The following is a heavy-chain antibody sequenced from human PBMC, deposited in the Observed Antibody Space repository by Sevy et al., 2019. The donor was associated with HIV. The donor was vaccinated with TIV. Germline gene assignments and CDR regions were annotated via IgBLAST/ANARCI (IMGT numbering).Heavy chain of an antibody. D-gene: IGHD6-6*01. CDR2: IKQDGSEK. V-gene: IGHV3-7*01. CDR1: GFTLSSYW. CDR3: ARDYDSSPSFFDY. J-gene: IGHJ4*02. Sequence: GGSLRLSCAASGFTLSSYWMSWVRQAPGKGLEWVANIKQDGSEKYYVDSVKGRFTISRDNAKNSLYLQMNSLRAEDTAVYYCARDYDSSPSFFDYWGQGTLVTVSS.